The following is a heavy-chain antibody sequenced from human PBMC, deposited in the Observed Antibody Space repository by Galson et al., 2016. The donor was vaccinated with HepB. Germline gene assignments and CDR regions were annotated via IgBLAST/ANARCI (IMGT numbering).Heavy chain of an antibody. CDR1: GGSISSGGSY. CDR3: ARGGASSKPFDY. J-gene: IGHJ4*02. D-gene: IGHD3-16*01. V-gene: IGHV4-31*03. CDR2: IYYSGST. Sequence: TLSLTCTVSGGSISSGGSYWSWIRQHPETGLEWIGYIYYSGSTFYNPSLRSRVTISVDTSKNQFSLKLTSVTAADTAVYYCARGGASSKPFDYWGQGTLVTVSS.